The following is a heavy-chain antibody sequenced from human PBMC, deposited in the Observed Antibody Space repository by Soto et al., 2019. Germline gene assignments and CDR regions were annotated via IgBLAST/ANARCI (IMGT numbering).Heavy chain of an antibody. Sequence: PSETLSLTCTVSGGSISSSSYYWGWIRQPPGKGLEWIGSIYYSGSTHYNPSLKSRVTISVDTSKNQFSLKLSSVTAADTAVYYCARHLSSGPEQDGFDYWGQGTLVTVSS. J-gene: IGHJ4*02. D-gene: IGHD3-22*01. CDR2: IYYSGST. V-gene: IGHV4-39*01. CDR3: ARHLSSGPEQDGFDY. CDR1: GGSISSSSYY.